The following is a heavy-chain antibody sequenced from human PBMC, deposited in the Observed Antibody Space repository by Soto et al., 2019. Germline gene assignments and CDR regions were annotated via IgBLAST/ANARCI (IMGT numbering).Heavy chain of an antibody. J-gene: IGHJ6*02. V-gene: IGHV3-66*01. CDR2: IYSGGST. CDR1: GFSVSRNY. CDR3: ASVPGRPLYYGMNV. Sequence: GGSLRLSCAASGFSVSRNYMTWVRQAAGKGLEWVAIIYSGGSTSHAESLKDRFTISRDKSKDTLYLQMNSLRAEDTAVYYCASVPGRPLYYGMNVWGQGTKVTVSS. D-gene: IGHD3-10*01.